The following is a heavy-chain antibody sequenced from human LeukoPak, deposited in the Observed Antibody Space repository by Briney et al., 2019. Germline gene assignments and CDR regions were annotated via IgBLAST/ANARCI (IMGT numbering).Heavy chain of an antibody. CDR2: IYYSGST. V-gene: IGHV4-39*01. D-gene: IGHD6-13*01. CDR3: ARQNSGFIAAAGRFDY. Sequence: SETLSPTCTVSGGSISGSSYYWGWIRQPPGKGLEWIGSIYYSGSTYYNPSLKSRVTISVDTSKNQFTLKLSSVTAADTAVYYCARQNSGFIAAAGRFDYWGQGTLVTVSS. CDR1: GGSISGSSYY. J-gene: IGHJ4*02.